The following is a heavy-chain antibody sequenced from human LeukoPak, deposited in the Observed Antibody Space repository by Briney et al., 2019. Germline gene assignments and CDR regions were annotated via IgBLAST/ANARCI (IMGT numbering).Heavy chain of an antibody. CDR3: AKGYSSSWYYFDY. Sequence: GGSLRLSCAASGFTFSTYVMRWVRQAPGKGLEWVAVISYDGSNEYYADSVRGRFTISRDNSKNTLYLQMNSLRVEDTAVYYCAKGYSSSWYYFDYWGQGTLVTVSS. CDR1: GFTFSTYV. J-gene: IGHJ4*02. V-gene: IGHV3-30*18. D-gene: IGHD6-13*01. CDR2: ISYDGSNE.